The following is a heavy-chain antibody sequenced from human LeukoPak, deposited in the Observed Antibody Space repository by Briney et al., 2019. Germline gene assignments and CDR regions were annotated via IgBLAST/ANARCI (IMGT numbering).Heavy chain of an antibody. V-gene: IGHV6-1*01. CDR3: ARDLPLSGSYLGAFDI. CDR2: TYYRSKWYN. D-gene: IGHD1-26*01. J-gene: IGHJ3*02. CDR1: GDSVPSNSAA. Sequence: SQTLSLTCAISGDSVPSNSAAWNWIRQSPSRGLEWLGRTYYRSKWYNDYAVSVESRITINPDTSKNQFSLQLNSVTPEDTAVYYCARDLPLSGSYLGAFDIWGQGTMVTVSS.